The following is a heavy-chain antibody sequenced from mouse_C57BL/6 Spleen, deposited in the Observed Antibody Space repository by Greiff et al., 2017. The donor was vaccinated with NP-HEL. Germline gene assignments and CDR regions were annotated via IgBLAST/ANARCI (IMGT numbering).Heavy chain of an antibody. CDR2: IYPGSGNT. D-gene: IGHD1-1*01. J-gene: IGHJ2*01. Sequence: QVQLQQSGAELVRPGASVKLSCKASGYTFTDYYINWVKQRPGQGLEWIARIYPGSGNTYYNEKFKGKATLTAEKSSSTAYMQISSLTSEDSAVYFCAREYYGSRSLDYWGQGTTLTVSS. CDR3: AREYYGSRSLDY. CDR1: GYTFTDYY. V-gene: IGHV1-76*01.